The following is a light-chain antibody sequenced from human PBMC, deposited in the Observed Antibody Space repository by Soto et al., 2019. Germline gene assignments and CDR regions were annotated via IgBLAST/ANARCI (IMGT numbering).Light chain of an antibody. Sequence: QSALTQPPSASGSPGQSVTISCTGTSSDVGGHNYVSWYQQHPGKAPKLLIYEVIQRPSGVPDRFSGSKSGNTASLTVSGLQAEDEPDYYSTSYAGSDNVIFGGGTKLTVL. CDR3: TSYAGSDNVI. CDR1: SSDVGGHNY. V-gene: IGLV2-8*01. CDR2: EVI. J-gene: IGLJ2*01.